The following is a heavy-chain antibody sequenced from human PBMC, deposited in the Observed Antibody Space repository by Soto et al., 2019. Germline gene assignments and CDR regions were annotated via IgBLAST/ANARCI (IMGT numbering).Heavy chain of an antibody. CDR1: GYTFINYY. D-gene: IGHD6-19*01. CDR2: INPNGGST. CDR3: AREKWLVRRNDPFDI. Sequence: QVQLVQSGAEVKKPGASVKVSCKASGYTFINYYMHWVRQAPGQGLEWMGIINPNGGSTTYAQKFQGRVTLTRDTSTNTGNMKLSSLRSEDTAVYYCAREKWLVRRNDPFDIWGQGTMVTVSS. V-gene: IGHV1-46*01. J-gene: IGHJ3*02.